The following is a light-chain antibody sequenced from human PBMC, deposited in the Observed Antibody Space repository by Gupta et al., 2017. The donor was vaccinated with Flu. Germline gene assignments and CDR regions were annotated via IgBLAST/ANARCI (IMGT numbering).Light chain of an antibody. J-gene: IGLJ2*01. Sequence: GKTATSTGGGNKMGRKSVHWYQQKAGQAPVLIIYDDDKRASETPERFSGSNYANTATLTISRVEAGDEADFYCQVGDTRADELILGGGTKLTV. V-gene: IGLV3-21*03. CDR3: QVGDTRADELI. CDR2: DDD. CDR1: KMGRKS.